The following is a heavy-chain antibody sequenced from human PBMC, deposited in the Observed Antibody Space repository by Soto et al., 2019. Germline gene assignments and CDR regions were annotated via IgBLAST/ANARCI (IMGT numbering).Heavy chain of an antibody. CDR3: AKSTPGYCSGGSCYPPHYFDY. Sequence: EVQLLDSGGGLVQPGGSLRLSCAVSGFTFSNYAMSWVRQAPGKGLEWVSGVDGSGDSTYYADSVKGRFTISRDNSNDTLYLQMNSLRAEDTAVYYCAKSTPGYCSGGSCYPPHYFDYWGQGPLATVSS. CDR2: VDGSGDST. D-gene: IGHD2-15*01. J-gene: IGHJ4*02. V-gene: IGHV3-23*01. CDR1: GFTFSNYA.